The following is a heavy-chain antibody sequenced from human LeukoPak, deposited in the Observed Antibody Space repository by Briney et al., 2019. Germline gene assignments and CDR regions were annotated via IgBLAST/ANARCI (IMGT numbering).Heavy chain of an antibody. V-gene: IGHV1-18*01. D-gene: IGHD4-17*01. Sequence: ASAKVSCKASGYTFTSYGISWVRQAPGQGLEWMGWISAYNGNTHYAQMLQGRVTMTTDTSTSTAYMELRSLRSDDTAVSYCARNDYGDYLTNYYFDYWGQGTLVTVSS. J-gene: IGHJ4*02. CDR1: GYTFTSYG. CDR3: ARNDYGDYLTNYYFDY. CDR2: ISAYNGNT.